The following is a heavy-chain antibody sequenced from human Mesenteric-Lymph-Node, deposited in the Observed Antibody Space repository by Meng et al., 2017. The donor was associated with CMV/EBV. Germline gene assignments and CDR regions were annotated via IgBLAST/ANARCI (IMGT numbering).Heavy chain of an antibody. CDR3: ARGRTVPTAKYYFDY. CDR2: IRSETFGGTA. J-gene: IGHJ4*02. D-gene: IGHD2-2*01. Sequence: SLKISCAGSGFTFSSYEMNWVRQAPGKGLEWVAFIRSETFGGTAEYAASVRGRFTISRDDSRSIAYLQMTSLKTEDTAVYYCARGRTVPTAKYYFDYWGQGTLVTVSS. V-gene: IGHV3-49*04. CDR1: GFTFSSYE.